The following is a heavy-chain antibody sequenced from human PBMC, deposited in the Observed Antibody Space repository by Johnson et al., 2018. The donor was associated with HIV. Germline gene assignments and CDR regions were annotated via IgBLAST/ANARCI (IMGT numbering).Heavy chain of an antibody. V-gene: IGHV3-30*02. D-gene: IGHD1-26*01. J-gene: IGHJ3*02. CDR3: ARYSGSARADDAFNN. CDR1: GFTFSSYG. Sequence: QVQLVESGGGVVQPGGSLRLSCVASGFTFSSYGMHWVRQAPGKGLEWVAFIRYDGSNKYYADSVKGRFTISRDNSKNTLYLQMNSLRAEDTAVYYCARYSGSARADDAFNNWGQGTMVTVSS. CDR2: IRYDGSNK.